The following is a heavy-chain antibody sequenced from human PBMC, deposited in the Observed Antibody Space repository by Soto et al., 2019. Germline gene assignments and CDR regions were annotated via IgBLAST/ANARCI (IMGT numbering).Heavy chain of an antibody. V-gene: IGHV1-3*01. D-gene: IGHD5-12*01. J-gene: IGHJ4*02. CDR2: INGGSGNT. CDR3: ARVKGAYDWGCCDY. CDR1: GYTFTTYT. Sequence: QVQLVQSGAEVKKPGASVKVSCKASGYTFTTYTIHWVRQAPGQRLEWMGWINGGSGNTKYSQKFQDRVTITRDRSASTAYMELSNLRSDDKAVYYCARVKGAYDWGCCDYWGQGTLVTVSS.